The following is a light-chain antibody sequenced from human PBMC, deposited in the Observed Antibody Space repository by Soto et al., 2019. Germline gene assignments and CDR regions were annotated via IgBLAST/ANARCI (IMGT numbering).Light chain of an antibody. CDR1: QSISSW. J-gene: IGKJ3*01. CDR2: AAS. Sequence: DIQMTQSPSSVSASVGDRVTITCRASQSISSWLAWYQQKPGKAHKLLIYAASSLQSRAPSRFSGSGSGTVLTLTISILQPECFGAYYCHQANSFPHFGPGTKVDIK. V-gene: IGKV1-12*01. CDR3: HQANSFPH.